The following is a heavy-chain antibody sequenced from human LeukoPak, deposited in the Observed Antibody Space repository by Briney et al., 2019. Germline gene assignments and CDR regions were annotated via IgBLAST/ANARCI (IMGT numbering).Heavy chain of an antibody. CDR2: ISDNGVTT. V-gene: IGHV3-23*01. D-gene: IGHD3-10*01. Sequence: GGSLRLSYAASGFTFNTYVMTWVRQAPGKGLEWVSGISDNGVTTYYADSVRGRFTISRDNSKNTLYLQMDSLGAEDTAMYYCATARGSTYYSDYWGQGTLVTVSS. J-gene: IGHJ4*02. CDR1: GFTFNTYV. CDR3: ATARGSTYYSDY.